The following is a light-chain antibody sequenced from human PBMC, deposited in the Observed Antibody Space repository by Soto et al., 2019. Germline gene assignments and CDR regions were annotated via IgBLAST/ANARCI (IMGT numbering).Light chain of an antibody. CDR1: QSVSSY. J-gene: IGKJ4*01. V-gene: IGKV3-11*01. CDR2: DAS. CDR3: QQRSNWPLT. Sequence: EIVLTQSPATLSLSPGERATLSCRASQSVSSYLAWYQQKPGQAPRPLIYDASNRATGIPARFSGSGSGTDFTLTISSLEPGDFAVYYCQQRSNWPLTFGGGTKVEIK.